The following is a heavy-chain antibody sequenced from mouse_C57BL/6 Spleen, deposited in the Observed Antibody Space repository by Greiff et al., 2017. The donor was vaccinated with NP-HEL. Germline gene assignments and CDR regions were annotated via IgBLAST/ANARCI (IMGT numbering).Heavy chain of an antibody. CDR2: IDPSDSYT. D-gene: IGHD2-2*01. V-gene: IGHV1-69*01. CDR3: ATNYGSFAY. J-gene: IGHJ3*01. CDR1: GYTFTSYW. Sequence: QVQLKQPGAELVMPGASVKLSCKASGYTFTSYWMHWVKQRPGQGLEWIGEIDPSDSYTNYNQKFKGKSTLTVDKSSSTAYMQLSSLTSEDSAVYYCATNYGSFAYWGQGTLVTVSA.